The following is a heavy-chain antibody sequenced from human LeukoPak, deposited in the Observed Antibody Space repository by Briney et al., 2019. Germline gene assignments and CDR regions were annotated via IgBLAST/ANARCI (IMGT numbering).Heavy chain of an antibody. Sequence: TVESLRLSCAAAGFTFSSYSMNWVSQAPGNGLDLVSYISSSSSTVYYADSVKGRFTISTDNAKNSLYLQMNCLRAEDTAVYYCARDSRGRHGAFDICGQGTMVTVSS. CDR3: ARDSRGRHGAFDI. CDR2: ISSSSSTV. D-gene: IGHD6-13*01. V-gene: IGHV3-48*01. CDR1: GFTFSSYS. J-gene: IGHJ3*02.